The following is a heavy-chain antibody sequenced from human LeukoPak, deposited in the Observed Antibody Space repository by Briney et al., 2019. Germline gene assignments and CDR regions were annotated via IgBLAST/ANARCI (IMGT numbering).Heavy chain of an antibody. V-gene: IGHV3-7*01. J-gene: IGHJ4*02. CDR1: GFTFTTYW. Sequence: GGSLRLSCGASGFTFTTYWMSWVRQAPGKGLEWVANIKQDGTEKYYVDSVKGRFTISRGYARNSLYLQLNSLRAEDTAVYYCARLSEMFRGPQVIYYFDYWGQGTLVTVSS. CDR3: ARLSEMFRGPQVIYYFDY. CDR2: IKQDGTEK. D-gene: IGHD3-10*01.